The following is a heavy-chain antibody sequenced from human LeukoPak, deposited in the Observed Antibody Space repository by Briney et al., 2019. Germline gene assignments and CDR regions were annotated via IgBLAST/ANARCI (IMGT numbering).Heavy chain of an antibody. J-gene: IGHJ3*02. CDR3: ARFLLGGEAFDI. CDR2: IYYGGST. D-gene: IGHD1-26*01. CDR1: GGSISNYY. V-gene: IGHV4-59*08. Sequence: SETLSLTCTVSGGSISNYYWSWIRQPPGKGLEYIGYIYYGGSTSYSPSLKSRVTISIDTSKNQFSLKLNSVTAADTAVYYCARFLLGGEAFDIWGQGTMVTVSS.